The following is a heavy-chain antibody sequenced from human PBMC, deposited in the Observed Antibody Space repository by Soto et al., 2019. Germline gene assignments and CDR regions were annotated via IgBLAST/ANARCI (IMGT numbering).Heavy chain of an antibody. J-gene: IGHJ3*02. CDR1: GYTFTGYY. D-gene: IGHD2-2*01. V-gene: IGHV1-2*04. Sequence: ASVKVSCKASGYTFTGYYMHWVRQAPGQGLEWMGWINPNSGGTNYAQKFQGWVTMTRDTSISTAYMELSRLRSDDTAVYYCARGGGDCSSTSCYWYAFDIWGQGTMVTVSS. CDR2: INPNSGGT. CDR3: ARGGGDCSSTSCYWYAFDI.